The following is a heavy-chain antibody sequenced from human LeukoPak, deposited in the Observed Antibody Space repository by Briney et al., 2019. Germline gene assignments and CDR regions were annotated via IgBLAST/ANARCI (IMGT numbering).Heavy chain of an antibody. CDR1: GFTFSNYA. D-gene: IGHD2-2*01. V-gene: IGHV3-23*01. Sequence: GGSLRLSCAASGFTFSNYAMSWVRQAPGKGLEWVSAISGSGGGTYYADSVKGRFTISRDNSKNTLYLQMNSLRAEDTAVYYCAKGYDDGDFYYIDYWGQGTLVTVSS. CDR3: AKGYDDGDFYYIDY. J-gene: IGHJ4*02. CDR2: ISGSGGGT.